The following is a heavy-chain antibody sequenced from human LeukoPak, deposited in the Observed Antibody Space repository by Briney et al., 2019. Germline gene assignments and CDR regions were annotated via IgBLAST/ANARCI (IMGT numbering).Heavy chain of an antibody. V-gene: IGHV4-59*01. CDR3: ARAAYSGNLYYMDV. Sequence: SETLSLTRTVSGGSISSYFWTWTRQPPGKGLEWIGYIYHSGITNYSPSLKSRVIISIDTSKNQFPLKLSSVTAADTAVYYCARAAYSGNLYYMDVWGKGTTVTVSS. J-gene: IGHJ6*03. CDR2: IYHSGIT. D-gene: IGHD1-26*01. CDR1: GGSISSYF.